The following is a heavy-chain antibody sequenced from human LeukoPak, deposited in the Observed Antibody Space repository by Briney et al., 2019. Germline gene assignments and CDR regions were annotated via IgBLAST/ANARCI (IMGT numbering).Heavy chain of an antibody. CDR3: ARCSGYGMDV. D-gene: IGHD3-10*02. CDR2: MSFDGTHI. V-gene: IGHV3-30*19. J-gene: IGHJ6*02. Sequence: PGRSLRLSCAASGLTFSSYGMHWVRQAPGKGLEWVAVMSFDGTHIYYADSVKGRFTISRDNSKNTLYLQMNSLRGEDTAVYYCARCSGYGMDVWGQGTTVTVSS. CDR1: GLTFSSYG.